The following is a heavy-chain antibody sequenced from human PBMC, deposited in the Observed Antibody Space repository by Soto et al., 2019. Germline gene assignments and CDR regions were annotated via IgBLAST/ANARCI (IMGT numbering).Heavy chain of an antibody. D-gene: IGHD4-4*01. CDR1: GFTFSTYG. CDR3: AKDLDYIYRA. CDR2: ISYGGHNK. J-gene: IGHJ5*02. V-gene: IGHV3-30*18. Sequence: QVQLVESGGGEVQPGASLTLSCMTSGFTFSTYGMHWVRQAPGKGLEWVAVISYGGHNKYYADSVKGRFTISRDNSKDTLFLQMNSLTPADTAMYYCAKDLDYIYRAWGQGTLVTVSS.